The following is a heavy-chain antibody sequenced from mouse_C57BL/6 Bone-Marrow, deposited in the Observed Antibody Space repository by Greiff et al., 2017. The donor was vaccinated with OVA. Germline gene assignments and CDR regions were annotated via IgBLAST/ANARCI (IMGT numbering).Heavy chain of an antibody. V-gene: IGHV5-12*01. CDR2: ISNGGGST. CDR3: ARQGDSSGYVYFDY. CDR1: GFTFSDYY. D-gene: IGHD3-2*02. J-gene: IGHJ2*01. Sequence: EVQGVESGGGLVQPGGSLKLSCAASGFTFSDYYMYWVRQTPEKRLEWVAYISNGGGSTYYPDTVKGRVTISRDNAKNTLYLQMSRLKSEDTAMYYCARQGDSSGYVYFDYWGQGTTLTVSS.